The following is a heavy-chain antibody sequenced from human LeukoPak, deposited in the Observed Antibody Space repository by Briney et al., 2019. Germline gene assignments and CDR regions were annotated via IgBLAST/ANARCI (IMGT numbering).Heavy chain of an antibody. CDR1: GGSISSSSYY. CDR2: IYSSGST. D-gene: IGHD3-22*01. Sequence: PSETLSLTCTVSGGSISSSSYYWGWIRQPPGKGLEWIGSIYSSGSTYYNPSLKSRVTISVDTSKNQFSLKLSSVTAADTAVYYCARLHYYDSSGYSGPRFDPWGQGTLVTVSS. V-gene: IGHV4-39*01. CDR3: ARLHYYDSSGYSGPRFDP. J-gene: IGHJ5*02.